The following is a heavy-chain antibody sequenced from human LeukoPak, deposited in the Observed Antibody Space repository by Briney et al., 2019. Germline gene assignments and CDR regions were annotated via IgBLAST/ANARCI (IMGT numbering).Heavy chain of an antibody. Sequence: LPGGSLRLSCAASGFTFDDYAMHWVRQAPGKGLEWVSGISWNSGSIGYADSVKGRFTISRDNAKNTLYLQMNSLRAEDTAVYYCARAGYGSGIYMDVWGKGTTVTISS. CDR1: GFTFDDYA. V-gene: IGHV3-9*01. J-gene: IGHJ6*03. CDR3: ARAGYGSGIYMDV. CDR2: ISWNSGSI. D-gene: IGHD3-10*01.